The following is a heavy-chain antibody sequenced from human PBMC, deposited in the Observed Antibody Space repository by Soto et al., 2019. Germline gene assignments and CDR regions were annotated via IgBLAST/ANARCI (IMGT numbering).Heavy chain of an antibody. CDR3: ARDAATDYSTSSGRRAFDY. Sequence: EVQLVESGGGLVKPGGSLRLSCAASEFTFTIYSMNWVRQAPGKGLEWVSSISSSSGDIYYADSVKGRFTISRDNAKNSLYLQMNSLRAGATAVYYCARDAATDYSTSSGRRAFDYWGQGTLVTVSS. CDR1: EFTFTIYS. J-gene: IGHJ4*02. V-gene: IGHV3-21*01. D-gene: IGHD6-6*01. CDR2: ISSSSGDI.